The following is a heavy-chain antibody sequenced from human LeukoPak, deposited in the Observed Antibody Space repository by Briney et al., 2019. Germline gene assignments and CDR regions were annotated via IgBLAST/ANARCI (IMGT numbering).Heavy chain of an antibody. J-gene: IGHJ4*02. CDR3: VAYCSSTSCPDP. CDR2: ISYDGSNK. CDR1: GFTFSSYG. Sequence: GGSLRLSCAASGFTFSSYGMHWVRKAPGKGLEWVAVISYDGSNKYYADSVKGRFTISRDNSKNTLYLQMNSLRAEDTAVYYCVAYCSSTSCPDPGGQGTLVTVSS. D-gene: IGHD2-2*01. V-gene: IGHV3-30*03.